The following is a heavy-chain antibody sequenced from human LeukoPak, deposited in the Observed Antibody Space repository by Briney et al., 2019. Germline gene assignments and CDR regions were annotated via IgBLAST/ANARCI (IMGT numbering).Heavy chain of an antibody. V-gene: IGHV1-2*02. CDR2: INPNSGGT. CDR3: ARVLERHFDY. D-gene: IGHD1-1*01. Sequence: ASVKVSCKASGYTFTGYYIHWVRQAPGQGLEWMGWINPNSGGTNYAQKFQGRVIMTRDTSISTAYMELSRLRSDDTAVYYCARVLERHFDYWGQGTLVTVSS. J-gene: IGHJ4*02. CDR1: GYTFTGYY.